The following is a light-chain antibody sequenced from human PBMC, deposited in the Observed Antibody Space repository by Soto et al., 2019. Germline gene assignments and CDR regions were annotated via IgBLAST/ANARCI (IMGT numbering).Light chain of an antibody. J-gene: IGKJ1*01. Sequence: DIQMTQSPSSLSASIGDRVTITCRASQDISYYLAWYQQRPGKVPKLLVSAASTLQSGVPSRFGGRGSGADFTLTISGLQPEDVGSYYCQNYNSVPWTFGQGTKVDIK. CDR2: AAS. CDR1: QDISYY. CDR3: QNYNSVPWT. V-gene: IGKV1-27*01.